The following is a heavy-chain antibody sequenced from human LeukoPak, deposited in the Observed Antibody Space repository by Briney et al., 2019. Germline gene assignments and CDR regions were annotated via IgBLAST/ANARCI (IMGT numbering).Heavy chain of an antibody. CDR1: GGSISSYY. CDR3: ARVNYYGSGSYYYFDY. D-gene: IGHD3-10*01. CDR2: IYYSGST. J-gene: IGHJ4*02. V-gene: IGHV4-59*01. Sequence: SETLSLTCTVSGGSISSYYWSWVRQPPGKGLEWMGYIYYSGSTNYDPSLKSRVTISVDTSKNQFSLKLSSVTAADTAVYYCARVNYYGSGSYYYFDYWGQGTLVTVSS.